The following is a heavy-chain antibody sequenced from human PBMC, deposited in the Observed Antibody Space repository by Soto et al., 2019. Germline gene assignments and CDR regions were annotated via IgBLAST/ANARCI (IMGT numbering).Heavy chain of an antibody. Sequence: QAQLVESGGGVVQPGRSLRLSCAASGFAFSSYGMHWVRQAPGTGLGWVAVISYDGSLQHYADSVKGRFTISRDNSKNKVLLQISSLRAEDTAGYYCVSDRGYGHASVPYSWGQGTLVSVSS. CDR3: VSDRGYGHASVPYS. V-gene: IGHV3-30*03. CDR1: GFAFSSYG. J-gene: IGHJ4*02. D-gene: IGHD5-18*01. CDR2: ISYDGSLQ.